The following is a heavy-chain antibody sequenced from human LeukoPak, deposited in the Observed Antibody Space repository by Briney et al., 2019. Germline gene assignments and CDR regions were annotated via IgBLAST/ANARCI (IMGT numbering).Heavy chain of an antibody. V-gene: IGHV3-30-3*01. J-gene: IGHJ4*02. CDR2: ISYDGSNK. D-gene: IGHD4-23*01. Sequence: GASLRLSCAASGFTFNTYTIHWVRQAPGMGLEWVTLISYDGSNKYYTDSVKGRFTISRGNSRNTPYLQMNSLTTEDSAVYYCARDVGNVFDYWGQGTLVTVSS. CDR1: GFTFNTYT. CDR3: ARDVGNVFDY.